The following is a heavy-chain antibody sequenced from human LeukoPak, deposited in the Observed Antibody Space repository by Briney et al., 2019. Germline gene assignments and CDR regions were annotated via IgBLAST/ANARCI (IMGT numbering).Heavy chain of an antibody. D-gene: IGHD3-10*01. Sequence: GASVKVSCKASGDTFSSYAISWVRQAPGQGLEWMGGIIPIFGTANYAQKFQGRVTITADASTSTAYMELSSLRSEDTALYYCARTHSQVRGVISYERSYYGMDVWGQGTTVTVSS. CDR1: GDTFSSYA. J-gene: IGHJ6*02. CDR3: ARTHSQVRGVISYERSYYGMDV. V-gene: IGHV1-69*13. CDR2: IIPIFGTA.